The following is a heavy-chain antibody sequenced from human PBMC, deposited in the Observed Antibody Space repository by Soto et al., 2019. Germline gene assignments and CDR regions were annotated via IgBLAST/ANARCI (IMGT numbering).Heavy chain of an antibody. CDR1: GFTFSSYS. CDR3: AREFGRDYYYYGMDV. Sequence: NPGGSLRLSCAASGFTFSSYSMNWVRQAPGKGLEWVSSISSSSSYIYYAASVKGRFTISRDNAKNSLYLQMNSLRAEDTAVYYCAREFGRDYYYYGMDVWGQGTTVTVSS. CDR2: ISSSSSYI. D-gene: IGHD3-10*01. J-gene: IGHJ6*02. V-gene: IGHV3-21*01.